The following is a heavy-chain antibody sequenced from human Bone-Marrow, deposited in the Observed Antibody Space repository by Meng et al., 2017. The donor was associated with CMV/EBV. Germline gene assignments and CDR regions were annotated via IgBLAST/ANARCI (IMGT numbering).Heavy chain of an antibody. V-gene: IGHV3-30*02. D-gene: IGHD3/OR15-3a*01. CDR3: AKEPTIFGRVIPPYYFDS. J-gene: IGHJ4*02. Sequence: GGSLRLSCAASGFTFSSYGMHWVRQAPGKGLEWAAFIWYDGSNKYFADSVKGRFTISRDNSKNTLYLQMNSLRAEDTAVYYCAKEPTIFGRVIPPYYFDSWGQGTLVTVSS. CDR1: GFTFSSYG. CDR2: IWYDGSNK.